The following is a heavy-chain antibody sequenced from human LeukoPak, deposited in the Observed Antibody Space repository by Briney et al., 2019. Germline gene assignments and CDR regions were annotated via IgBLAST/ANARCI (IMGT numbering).Heavy chain of an antibody. CDR3: ATAWEPAAFVDD. V-gene: IGHV1-24*01. CDR1: GYTLTELS. J-gene: IGHJ4*02. CDR2: FDPEDGET. D-gene: IGHD1-26*01. Sequence: ASVKVSCKVSGYTLTELSMHWVRQAPGKGLEWMGGFDPEDGETIYAQKFQGRVTMTEDTSTDTAYMELSRLRSEDTAVYYCATAWEPAAFVDDWGQGTLVTVSS.